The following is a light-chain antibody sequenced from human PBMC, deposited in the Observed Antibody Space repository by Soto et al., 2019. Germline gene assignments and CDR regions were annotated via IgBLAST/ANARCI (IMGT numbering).Light chain of an antibody. J-gene: IGKJ3*01. CDR3: QQSLSAPFT. CDR2: AAS. V-gene: IGKV1-39*01. CDR1: QIIRNH. Sequence: DIQMTQSPSPLSASVGDRVTITCRASQIIRNHLNWYQHTPGKAPKVLIYAASTLQGGVPSRFSVSGSGTDFTLTINSLQPEYFATYFCQQSLSAPFTVGPGTKVDL.